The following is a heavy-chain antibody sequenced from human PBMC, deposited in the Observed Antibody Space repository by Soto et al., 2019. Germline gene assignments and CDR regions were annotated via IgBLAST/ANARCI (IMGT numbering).Heavy chain of an antibody. CDR3: AKDHLYSSGWSWSAFHY. D-gene: IGHD6-19*01. CDR1: GFTFSSYA. V-gene: IGHV3-23*01. J-gene: IGHJ4*02. Sequence: GGSLRLSCAASGFTFSSYARSWVRQAPGKGLEWVSAISGSGGSTYYADSVKGRFTISRDNSKNTLYLQMNSLRAEDTAVYYCAKDHLYSSGWSWSAFHYWGQGTLVTVSS. CDR2: ISGSGGST.